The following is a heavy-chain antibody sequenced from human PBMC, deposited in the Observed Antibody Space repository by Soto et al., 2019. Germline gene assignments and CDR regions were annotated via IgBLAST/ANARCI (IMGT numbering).Heavy chain of an antibody. CDR3: ARNGTLTGYSYGMDV. CDR2: IIPIFDTA. V-gene: IGHV1-69*13. CDR1: AGTFSDFT. J-gene: IGHJ6*02. Sequence: VXVSCNASAGTFSDFTINWVRQAPVQRLEWMGGIIPIFDTANYAENFQGRVTITADESTSTSFMEVSSLRSEDTAVYYCARNGTLTGYSYGMDVWGQGTMVTVSS. D-gene: IGHD1-1*01.